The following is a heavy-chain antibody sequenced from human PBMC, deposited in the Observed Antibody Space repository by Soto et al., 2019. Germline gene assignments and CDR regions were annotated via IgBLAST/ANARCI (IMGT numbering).Heavy chain of an antibody. D-gene: IGHD3-3*02. CDR2: IKKDGSEK. J-gene: IGHJ6*02. V-gene: IGHV3-7*05. CDR1: GFTFSNYW. Sequence: EVQLVESGGGLVQPGGSLRLSCAVSGFTFSNYWMSWVRQAPGKGLEWVANIKKDGSEKYYVDSVKVRFIISRDNGKKSLYLQMNDLRAEDTAVYYCAAILGMDVWGQGTTVTVSS. CDR3: AAILGMDV.